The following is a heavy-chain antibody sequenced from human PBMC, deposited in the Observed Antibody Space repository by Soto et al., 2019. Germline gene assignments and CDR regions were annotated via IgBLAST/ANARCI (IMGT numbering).Heavy chain of an antibody. CDR2: IHYSGST. CDR1: GGSISSYY. CDR3: AGAVNLVDYSPMDV. V-gene: IGHV4-59*01. D-gene: IGHD2-8*02. J-gene: IGHJ6*03. Sequence: SETLSLTCTVSGGSISSYYWSWIRQPPGKGLEWIGYIHYSGSTNYNPSLKSRVTISVDTSKNQVSLKLRSVTAADTAVDYCAGAVNLVDYSPMDVWGKGTTVTVSS.